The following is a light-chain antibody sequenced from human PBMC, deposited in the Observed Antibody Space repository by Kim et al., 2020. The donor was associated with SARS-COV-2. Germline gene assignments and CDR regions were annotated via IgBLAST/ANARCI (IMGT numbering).Light chain of an antibody. CDR2: TAS. V-gene: IGKV1-39*01. CDR3: QQTYNTPPT. J-gene: IGKJ2*01. CDR1: QNINTY. Sequence: DIQMTQSPSSLSASEGDRVTITCRTSQNINTYLNWYQQKVGQAPKLLIYTASTLQSGVPSRFSGSGSTTHFTLTISSLQPEDFATYYCQQTYNTPPTFGQGTTLEI.